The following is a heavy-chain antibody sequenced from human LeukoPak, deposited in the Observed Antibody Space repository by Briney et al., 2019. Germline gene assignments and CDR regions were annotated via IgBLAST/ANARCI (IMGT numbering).Heavy chain of an antibody. J-gene: IGHJ3*02. V-gene: IGHV4-4*07. CDR2: IYTSGST. CDR3: ATGSNSATSDAFDI. D-gene: IGHD1-26*01. Sequence: PSETLSLTCTVSGGSISSYYWSWIRQPAGKGLEWIGRIYTSGSTNYNPSLKSRVTISVDTAKNQVSLNLNSVTAADTAVYYCATGSNSATSDAFDIWGQGTMVTVSS. CDR1: GGSISSYY.